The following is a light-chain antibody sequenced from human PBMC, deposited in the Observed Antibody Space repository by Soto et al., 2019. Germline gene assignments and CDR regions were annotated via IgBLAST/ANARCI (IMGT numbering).Light chain of an antibody. CDR3: LQHNSYPIT. CDR1: QNINSN. Sequence: DIQMTQSPSSLSASVGERVTISCRTSQNINSNLNWYQQKPGKAPKRLIYAASSLQSGVPSRFSGSGSGTEFTLAISSLQPEDFATYYCLQHNSYPITFGQGTRLEIK. V-gene: IGKV1-17*01. J-gene: IGKJ5*01. CDR2: AAS.